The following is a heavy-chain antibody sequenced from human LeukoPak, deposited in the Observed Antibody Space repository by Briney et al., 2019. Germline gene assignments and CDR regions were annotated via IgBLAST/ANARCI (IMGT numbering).Heavy chain of an antibody. CDR2: INHSGST. CDR3: ARDFPPAR. Sequence: SETLSLTCAVYGGPFSGYYWSWIRQPPGKGREWIGEINHSGSTNYNPSLKSRVTISVDTSKNQFSLKLSSVTAADTAVYYCARDFPPARWGQGTLVTVSS. D-gene: IGHD2-15*01. V-gene: IGHV4-34*01. J-gene: IGHJ4*02. CDR1: GGPFSGYY.